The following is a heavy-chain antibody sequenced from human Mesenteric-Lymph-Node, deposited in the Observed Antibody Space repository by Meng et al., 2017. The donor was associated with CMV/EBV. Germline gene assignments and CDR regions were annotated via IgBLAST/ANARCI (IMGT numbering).Heavy chain of an antibody. Sequence: LSCVACGFTLGSSAMSWVRQAAGRGLEWDSVHYGGGVTIYYADSVKGRFTISRDNSKNTVYLQVNSLRAEDTAVYYCAKGNEWLGPWGQGTLVTVSS. V-gene: IGHV3-23*03. CDR3: AKGNEWLGP. CDR1: GFTLGSSA. CDR2: HYGGGVTI. J-gene: IGHJ5*02.